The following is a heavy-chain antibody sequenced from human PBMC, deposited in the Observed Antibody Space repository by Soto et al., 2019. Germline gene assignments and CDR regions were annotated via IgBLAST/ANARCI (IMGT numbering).Heavy chain of an antibody. J-gene: IGHJ6*02. CDR2: IIPIFGTA. CDR1: GVTFSKFI. V-gene: IGHV1-69*01. Sequence: QVQLEQSGGEVKKPGSSVKVSCKASGVTFSKFIMTWVRQAPGLGLEWVGGIIPIFGTANYAQKFQGRVTITADESTSTSYLEVSNLRSEDTAVYYFAIVRYSSPMGYYYGMDVWGQGTAVNVSS. CDR3: AIVRYSSPMGYYYGMDV. D-gene: IGHD6-19*01.